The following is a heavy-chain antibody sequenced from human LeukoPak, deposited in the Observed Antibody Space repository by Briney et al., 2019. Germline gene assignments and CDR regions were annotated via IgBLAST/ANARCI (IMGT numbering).Heavy chain of an antibody. V-gene: IGHV3-23*01. D-gene: IGHD2-8*02. J-gene: IGHJ6*02. CDR2: ISISGDTT. CDR3: TRVQAGRSGLMDV. Sequence: GGSLRLSCAASGFTFSNFAMSWVRQAPGKGPEWLSAISISGDTTYYADSVKGRFTISRDNSKNTLYLQMNSLRAEDTALYYCTRVQAGRSGLMDVWGRGTTVTVSS. CDR1: GFTFSNFA.